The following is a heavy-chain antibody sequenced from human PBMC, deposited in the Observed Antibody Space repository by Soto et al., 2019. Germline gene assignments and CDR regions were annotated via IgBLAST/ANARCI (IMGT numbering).Heavy chain of an antibody. J-gene: IGHJ5*02. CDR3: ARQVPAAIPWFDP. D-gene: IGHD2-2*02. CDR1: GYSFTSYW. Sequence: GESLKISCKGSGYSFTSYWISWVRQMPGKGLEWMGRIDPSDSYTNYSPSFQGHVTISADKSISTASLQWSSLKASDTAMYYCARQVPAAIPWFDPWGQGTLVTVSS. CDR2: IDPSDSYT. V-gene: IGHV5-10-1*01.